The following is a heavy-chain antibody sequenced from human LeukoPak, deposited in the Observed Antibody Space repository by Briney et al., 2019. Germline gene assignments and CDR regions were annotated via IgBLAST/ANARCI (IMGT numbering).Heavy chain of an antibody. CDR2: IWYDGSNK. CDR1: GLTFSSYD. Sequence: PGGSLRLSCAASGLTFSSYDMHWVRQAPGKGLEWVAVIWYDGSNKYYADSVKGRFTISRDNSKNTLYLQMNSLRAEDTAVYYCASMGEPGDYWGQGTLVTVSS. J-gene: IGHJ4*02. V-gene: IGHV3-33*01. CDR3: ASMGEPGDY. D-gene: IGHD3-16*01.